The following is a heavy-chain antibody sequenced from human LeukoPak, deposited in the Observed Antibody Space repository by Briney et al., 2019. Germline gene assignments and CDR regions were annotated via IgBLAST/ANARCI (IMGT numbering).Heavy chain of an antibody. CDR1: GYTFTSYY. D-gene: IGHD4-17*01. CDR3: AREATGDYANWYFDL. Sequence: ASVKVSCKASGYTFTSYYMHWVRQAPGQGLEWMGIINPSGGSTSYAQKFQGRVTMTRDTSTGTVYMELSSLRSEDTAVYYCAREATGDYANWYFDLWGRGTLVTVSS. J-gene: IGHJ2*01. V-gene: IGHV1-46*01. CDR2: INPSGGST.